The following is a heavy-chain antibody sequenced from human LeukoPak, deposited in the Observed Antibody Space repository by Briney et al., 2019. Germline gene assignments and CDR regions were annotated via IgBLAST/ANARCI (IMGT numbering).Heavy chain of an antibody. D-gene: IGHD3-10*01. V-gene: IGHV4-30-4*01. CDR2: YYSWST. J-gene: IGHJ4*02. CDR3: ARAPFITMVRGVNYFDY. Sequence: YYSWSTYYNPSLKSRVTISVDTSKNQFSLKLSSVTAADTAVYYCARAPFITMVRGVNYFDYWGQGTLVTVSS.